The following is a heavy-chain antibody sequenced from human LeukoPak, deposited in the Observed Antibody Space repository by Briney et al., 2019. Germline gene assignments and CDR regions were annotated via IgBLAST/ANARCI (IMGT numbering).Heavy chain of an antibody. D-gene: IGHD4-17*01. V-gene: IGHV1-8*01. CDR2: MNPNSGNT. J-gene: IGHJ4*02. CDR1: GYNFTSYD. CDR3: ARVLKTTRID. Sequence: ASVKVSCKASGYNFTSYDINLVRQATGQGPEWMGWMNPNSGNTGYAQKFQGRVTMTRNTSIGTAYMELSSLRSEDTAVYYCARVLKTTRIDWGQGTLVTVSS.